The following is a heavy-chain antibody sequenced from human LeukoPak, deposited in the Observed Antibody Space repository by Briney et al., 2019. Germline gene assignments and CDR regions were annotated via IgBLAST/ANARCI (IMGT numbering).Heavy chain of an antibody. CDR1: GYTFTGYY. V-gene: IGHV1-2*06. Sequence: ASVKVSCKASGYTFTGYYIHWVRQAPGQGLEWMGRINPKSGGINYAQKFQGRVTMTRDTAISTAYMEVSGLRSDDTAVYYCAREAGGSDTYYFDYWGQGVLVTVPS. D-gene: IGHD1-26*01. CDR2: INPKSGGI. J-gene: IGHJ4*02. CDR3: AREAGGSDTYYFDY.